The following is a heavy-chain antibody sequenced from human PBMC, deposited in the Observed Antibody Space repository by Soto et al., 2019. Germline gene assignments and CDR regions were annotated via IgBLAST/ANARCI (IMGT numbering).Heavy chain of an antibody. CDR2: INAGNGNT. V-gene: IGHV1-3*01. J-gene: IGHJ6*03. CDR1: GDTFTSYA. CDR3: ARDRFGELSYMDV. Sequence: ASVKVSCKASGDTFTSYAMHWVRQAPGQRLEWMGWINAGNGNTKYSQKFQGRVTITRDTSASTAYMELSSLRSEDTAVYYCARDRFGELSYMDVWGKGTTVXVSS. D-gene: IGHD3-10*01.